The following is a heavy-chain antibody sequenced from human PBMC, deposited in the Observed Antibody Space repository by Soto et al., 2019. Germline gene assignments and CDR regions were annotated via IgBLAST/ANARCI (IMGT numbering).Heavy chain of an antibody. CDR1: GGTFNTYA. D-gene: IGHD3-10*01. Sequence: QVQLVQCGAEMKKPRSSVKVSCQSSGGTFNTYAMNWVRQAPGQGPEWMGDISPMFGAANYAPKFQGRVTITADESTGTSYMQLRSLTSEDTALYFCAREVQVHTPAFVYWGQGTLVTVSS. CDR3: AREVQVHTPAFVY. CDR2: ISPMFGAA. V-gene: IGHV1-69*19. J-gene: IGHJ4*02.